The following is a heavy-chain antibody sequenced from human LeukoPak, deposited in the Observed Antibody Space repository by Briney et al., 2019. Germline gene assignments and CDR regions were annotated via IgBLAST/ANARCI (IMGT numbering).Heavy chain of an antibody. Sequence: ASVKVSCKASGGTFSSYAISWVRQAPGQGLEWMGGIIPILGTANYAQKFQGRVTITADESTSTAYMELSSLRSEDTAVYYCARGGSCSSTSCYGRFDPWGQGTLVTVSS. J-gene: IGHJ5*02. CDR2: IIPILGTA. D-gene: IGHD2-2*01. V-gene: IGHV1-69*13. CDR1: GGTFSSYA. CDR3: ARGGSCSSTSCYGRFDP.